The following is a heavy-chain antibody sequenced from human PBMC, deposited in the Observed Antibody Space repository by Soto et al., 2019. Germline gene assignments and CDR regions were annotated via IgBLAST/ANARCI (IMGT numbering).Heavy chain of an antibody. V-gene: IGHV3-30-3*01. CDR3: ARRDSYGGPNNCGMDV. CDR2: ISYDGNNI. CDR1: GFTFSIHA. J-gene: IGHJ6*02. D-gene: IGHD5-18*01. Sequence: QVQLVESGGGVVQPGRSLRLSCAASGFTFSIHAMHWVRQAPGKGLEWVAVISYDGNNIVYADSVKGRFTISRDNSENTLSLQMNRLRGEDTGVYYCARRDSYGGPNNCGMDVWGQGTTVTV.